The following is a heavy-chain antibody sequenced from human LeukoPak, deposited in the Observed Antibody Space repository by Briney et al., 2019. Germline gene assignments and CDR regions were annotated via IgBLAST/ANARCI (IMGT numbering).Heavy chain of an antibody. CDR3: AKDVSSTVVPPGNFQH. V-gene: IGHV3-43*01. Sequence: GGSLRLSCAASGFTFDDYTMHWVRQAPGKGLEWVSLINWDGGSTYYADSVKGRFTISRDNSKNSLFLQMNSLRPDDTALYYCAKDVSSTVVPPGNFQHWGQGTLVTVS. D-gene: IGHD4-23*01. J-gene: IGHJ1*01. CDR2: INWDGGST. CDR1: GFTFDDYT.